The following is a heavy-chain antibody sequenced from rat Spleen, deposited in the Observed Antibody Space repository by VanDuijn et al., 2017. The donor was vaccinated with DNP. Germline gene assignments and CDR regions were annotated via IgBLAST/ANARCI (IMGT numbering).Heavy chain of an antibody. D-gene: IGHD1-7*01. J-gene: IGHJ3*01. CDR1: GFIFSKYG. CDR2: ISTNGDYS. CDR3: ATSSYYGYDYGFAY. Sequence: EVQLVESGGGLVQPGGSLKLSCAASGFIFSKYGMAWVRQTPTQGLEWVASISTNGDYSHYRDSVKGRFTIARDNAKNIQYLQMDSLRSEDTATYYCATSSYYGYDYGFAYWGQGTLVTVSS. V-gene: IGHV5S13*01.